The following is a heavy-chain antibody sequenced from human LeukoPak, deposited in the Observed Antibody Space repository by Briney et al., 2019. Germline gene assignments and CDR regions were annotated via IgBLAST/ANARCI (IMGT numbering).Heavy chain of an antibody. CDR3: AKANYDILTGYSD. D-gene: IGHD3-9*01. CDR1: GFTVSSNE. CDR2: VSHDGSNT. V-gene: IGHV3-30*18. J-gene: IGHJ4*02. Sequence: GGSLRLSCAASGFTVSSNEMSWVRQAPGKGLEWVAVVSHDGSNTYYADSVNGRFTISRDNSKNTLYLQMNSLRAEDTAVYYCAKANYDILTGYSDWGQGTLVTVSS.